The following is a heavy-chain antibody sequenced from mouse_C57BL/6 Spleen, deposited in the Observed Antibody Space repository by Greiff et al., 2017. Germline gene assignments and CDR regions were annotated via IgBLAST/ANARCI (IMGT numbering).Heavy chain of an antibody. J-gene: IGHJ2*01. Sequence: EVKLQQSGPELVKPGASVKISCKASGYTFTDYYMNWVKQSHGKSLEWIGDINPNNGGTSYNQKFKGKATLTVDKSSSTAYMELRSLTSEDSAVYYCASEGYYDYDGAGYYFDYWGQGTTLTVSS. CDR3: ASEGYYDYDGAGYYFDY. CDR1: GYTFTDYY. CDR2: INPNNGGT. V-gene: IGHV1-26*01. D-gene: IGHD2-4*01.